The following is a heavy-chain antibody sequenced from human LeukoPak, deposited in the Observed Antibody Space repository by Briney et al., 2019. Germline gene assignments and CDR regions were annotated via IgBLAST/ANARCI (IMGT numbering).Heavy chain of an antibody. CDR1: GGSISSGGYY. D-gene: IGHD3-3*01. CDR3: ARDFGTIFGVVTGYFDY. Sequence: SETLSLTCTVSGGSISSGGYYWGWIRQPPGKGLEWIGYIYHSGSTYYNPSLKSRVTISVDRSKNQFSLKLSSVTAADTAVYYCARDFGTIFGVVTGYFDYWGQGTLVTASS. CDR2: IYHSGST. J-gene: IGHJ4*02. V-gene: IGHV4-30-2*01.